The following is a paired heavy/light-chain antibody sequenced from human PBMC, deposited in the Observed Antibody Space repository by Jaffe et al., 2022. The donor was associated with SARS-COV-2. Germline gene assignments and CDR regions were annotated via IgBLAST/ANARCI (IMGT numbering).Light chain of an antibody. CDR1: SSNIGNNY. J-gene: IGLJ2*01. CDR2: DNN. Sequence: QSVLTQPPSVSAAPGQKVTISCSGSSSNIGNNYVSWYQQLPGTAPKLLIYDNNKRPSGIPDRFSGSKSGTSATLGITGLQTGDEADYYCGTWDSSLSAGWVFGGGTKLTVL. V-gene: IGLV1-51*01. CDR3: GTWDSSLSAGWV.
Heavy chain of an antibody. CDR2: IWYDGSNK. D-gene: IGHD3-9*01. CDR1: GFTFSSYG. CDR3: ARDLLRPNTIIGISASYYYYYGMDV. V-gene: IGHV3-33*01. J-gene: IGHJ6*02. Sequence: QVQLVESGGGVVQPGRSLRLSCAASGFTFSSYGMHWVRQAPGKGLEWVAVIWYDGSNKYYADSVKGRFTISRDNSKNTLYLQMNSLRAEDTAVYYCARDLLRPNTIIGISASYYYYYGMDVWGQGTTVTVSS.